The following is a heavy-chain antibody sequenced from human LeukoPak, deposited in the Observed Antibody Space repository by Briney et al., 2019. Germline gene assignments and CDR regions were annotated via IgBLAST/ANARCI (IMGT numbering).Heavy chain of an antibody. J-gene: IGHJ4*02. D-gene: IGHD5-18*01. CDR2: ISRGGDTI. Sequence: GGSLRLSCVASGFTFRDHYMNWIRQAPGKGLEWVSYISRGGDTIYYADSVRGRFSISRDNAKSSLYLQMGSLRAEDTAVYYCARVRYNSGYIFDYWGQGTLVTVSS. CDR1: GFTFRDHY. V-gene: IGHV3-11*04. CDR3: ARVRYNSGYIFDY.